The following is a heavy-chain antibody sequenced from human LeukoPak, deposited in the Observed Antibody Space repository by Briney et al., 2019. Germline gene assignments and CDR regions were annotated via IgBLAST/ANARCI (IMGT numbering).Heavy chain of an antibody. Sequence: ASVKVSCKASGYTFTSYGISWVRQAPGQGLEWMGWISAYNGNTNYAQKLQGRVTMTTDSSTSTAYMELRSLRSDDTAVYYCARDGGVVPAAMRDYWGQGTLVTVSS. CDR3: ARDGGVVPAAMRDY. CDR2: ISAYNGNT. J-gene: IGHJ4*02. V-gene: IGHV1-18*01. D-gene: IGHD2-2*01. CDR1: GYTFTSYG.